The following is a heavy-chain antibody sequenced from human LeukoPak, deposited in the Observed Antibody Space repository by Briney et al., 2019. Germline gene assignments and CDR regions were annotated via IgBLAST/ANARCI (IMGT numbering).Heavy chain of an antibody. Sequence: GGSLRLSCAASGFTFSSYSMNWVRQAPGKGLEWAAVISYDGSNKYYADSVKGRFTISRDNSKNTLYLQMNSLRAEDTAVYYCAKDNGYSYGLNHYYYGMDVWGQGTTVTVSS. CDR1: GFTFSSYS. CDR3: AKDNGYSYGLNHYYYGMDV. J-gene: IGHJ6*02. V-gene: IGHV3-30*18. CDR2: ISYDGSNK. D-gene: IGHD5-18*01.